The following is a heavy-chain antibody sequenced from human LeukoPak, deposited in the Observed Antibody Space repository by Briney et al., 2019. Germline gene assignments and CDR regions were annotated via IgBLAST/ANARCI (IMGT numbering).Heavy chain of an antibody. J-gene: IGHJ4*02. CDR3: AKVYSNYGDY. CDR1: GFPFSSYC. CDR2: IRYDGSNK. V-gene: IGHV3-30*02. D-gene: IGHD4-11*01. Sequence: GGALGLSFSGAGFPFSSYCLHRGRPGPGKGVEWVAFIRYDGSNKYYADSVKGRFTISRDNSKNTLYLQMNSLRAEDTAVYYCAKVYSNYGDYWGQGTLVTVSS.